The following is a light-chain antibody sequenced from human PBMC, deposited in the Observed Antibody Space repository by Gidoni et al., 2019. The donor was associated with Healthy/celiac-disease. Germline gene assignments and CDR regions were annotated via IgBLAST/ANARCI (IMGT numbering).Light chain of an antibody. CDR3: MQALQTPT. CDR2: LGS. Sequence: DIAMTQSPLSLPVTPGETASISCSSSQSRLHSNGYNYLDWYLQKPGQSPQLLIYLGSNRASGVPDRFSGSGSGTDFTLKISRVEAEDVGVYYCMQALQTPTFGQGTRLEIK. J-gene: IGKJ5*01. V-gene: IGKV2-28*01. CDR1: QSRLHSNGYNY.